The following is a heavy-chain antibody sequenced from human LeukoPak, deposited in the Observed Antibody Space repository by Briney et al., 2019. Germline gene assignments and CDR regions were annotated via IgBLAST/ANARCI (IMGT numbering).Heavy chain of an antibody. D-gene: IGHD3-10*01. CDR2: ISGSSSYI. Sequence: GGSLRLSCAASGFTFSNFQMRWVRQAPGKGLEWVSSISGSSSYIYYVDSVQGRFTISRDNAKNSLYLQMNSLRAEDTAVYYCAKDRSGSGSYYPDYWGQGTLVTVSS. J-gene: IGHJ4*02. CDR1: GFTFSNFQ. CDR3: AKDRSGSGSYYPDY. V-gene: IGHV3-21*04.